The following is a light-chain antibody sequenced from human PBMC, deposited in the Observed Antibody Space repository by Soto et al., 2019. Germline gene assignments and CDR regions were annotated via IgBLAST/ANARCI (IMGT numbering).Light chain of an antibody. J-gene: IGKJ1*01. CDR2: KAS. V-gene: IGKV1-5*03. CDR1: QSISSW. Sequence: DIQMTQSPSTLSASVGDRVTITCRASQSISSWLAWYQQKPGKAPKLLIYKASTLESGVPSRFSGSGSGTEFILTISSLQPEDVATYYCQQYNSYSPWTFGQGTKVEIK. CDR3: QQYNSYSPWT.